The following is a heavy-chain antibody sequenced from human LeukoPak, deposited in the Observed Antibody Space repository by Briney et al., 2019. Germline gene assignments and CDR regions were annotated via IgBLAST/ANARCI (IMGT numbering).Heavy chain of an antibody. CDR2: INPSGGST. V-gene: IGHV1-46*01. CDR3: ASLGGEVADTFDY. CDR1: GYTFTSYY. J-gene: IGHJ4*02. D-gene: IGHD6-19*01. Sequence: GATVKVSCKASGYTFTSYYMHWVRQAPGQGLEWMGIINPSGGSTSYAQKFQGRVTMTRDTSTSTVYMELSSLRSEDTAVYYCASLGGEVADTFDYWGQGTLVTVSS.